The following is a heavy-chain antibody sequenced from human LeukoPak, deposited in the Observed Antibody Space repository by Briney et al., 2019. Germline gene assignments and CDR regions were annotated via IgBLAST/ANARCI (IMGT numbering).Heavy chain of an antibody. CDR3: ARDSYSSSWSPLDY. CDR1: GGTFSSYA. CDR2: INPIFGTA. V-gene: IGHV1-69*05. D-gene: IGHD6-13*01. Sequence: SVKVSCXASGGTFSSYAISWVRQAPGQGLEWMGGINPIFGTANYAQKFQGRVTITTDESTSTAYMELSSLRSEDTAVYYCARDSYSSSWSPLDYWGQGTLVTVSS. J-gene: IGHJ4*02.